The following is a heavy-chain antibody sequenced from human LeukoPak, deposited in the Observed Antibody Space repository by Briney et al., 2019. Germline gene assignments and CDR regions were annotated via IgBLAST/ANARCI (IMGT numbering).Heavy chain of an antibody. V-gene: IGHV3-23*01. CDR3: AKDVVRDGYNYFDY. D-gene: IGHD5-24*01. Sequence: TGGSLRLSCAASGFTFSSYAMSWVRQAPGKGLEWVSAMSGSGGRPLYADSLKGRFTISRDNSKNTLYLQMNSLRAEDTAVYYCAKDVVRDGYNYFDYWGQGTLVTVSS. CDR1: GFTFSSYA. CDR2: MSGSGGRP. J-gene: IGHJ4*02.